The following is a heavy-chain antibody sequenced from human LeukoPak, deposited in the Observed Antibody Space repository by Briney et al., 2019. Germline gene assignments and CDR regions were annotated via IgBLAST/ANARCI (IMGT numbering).Heavy chain of an antibody. CDR2: IRSKAYGGTT. V-gene: IGHV3-49*04. D-gene: IGHD3-22*01. J-gene: IGHJ4*02. Sequence: QPGRSLRLSCTASGFTFGDYAMSWVRQAPGKGLEWVGFIRSKAYGGTTEYAASVKGRFTIPRDDSKSIAYLQMNSLRTEDTAVYYCTRDGPYDSSGYYWFWGQGTLVTVSS. CDR1: GFTFGDYA. CDR3: TRDGPYDSSGYYWF.